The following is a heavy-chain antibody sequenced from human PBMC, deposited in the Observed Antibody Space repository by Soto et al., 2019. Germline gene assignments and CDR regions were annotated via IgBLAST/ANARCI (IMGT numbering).Heavy chain of an antibody. CDR1: GGTFSNYA. D-gene: IGHD6-13*01. J-gene: IGHJ4*02. CDR3: AITPRNSWTCEF. Sequence: QVQVVQSGAEVQRPGSSVMFSCKASGGTFSNYAISWVRQASGHGLEWVGGIIPLTDTPVYAQTVQGRLTITADEITSAAYMELSSLRSDDTAVYYCAITPRNSWTCEFWGQGTLVTVSS. CDR2: IIPLTDTP. V-gene: IGHV1-69*01.